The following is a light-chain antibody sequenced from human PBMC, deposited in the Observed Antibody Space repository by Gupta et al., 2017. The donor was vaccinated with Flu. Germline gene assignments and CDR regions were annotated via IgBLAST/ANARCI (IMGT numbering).Light chain of an antibody. CDR2: MND. V-gene: IGLV1-47*01. J-gene: IGLJ3*02. Sequence: ISCSGSTASIGKNHVYWYVQLPGTAPKLVIYMNDKRPSGVSDRFSGSKSGTSASLAIXGXRAEDEXDYYCATWDSSLEAWVFGGGTKLTVL. CDR3: ATWDSSLEAWV. CDR1: TASIGKNH.